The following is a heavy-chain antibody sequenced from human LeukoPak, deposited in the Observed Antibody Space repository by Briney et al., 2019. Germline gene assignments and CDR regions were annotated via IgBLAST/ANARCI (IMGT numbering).Heavy chain of an antibody. CDR1: GFTFSTYW. CDR2: IKQDGSEK. V-gene: IGHV3-7*01. Sequence: GGSLRLSCVASGFTFSTYWMSWVRQAPGKGLEWVANIKQDGSEKYYVDSVEGRFTISRDNAKNSLYLQMNSLRVEDAAIYYCVRAGTSGWDYYNYAMDVWGQGTTVTVSS. J-gene: IGHJ6*02. CDR3: VRAGTSGWDYYNYAMDV. D-gene: IGHD6-19*01.